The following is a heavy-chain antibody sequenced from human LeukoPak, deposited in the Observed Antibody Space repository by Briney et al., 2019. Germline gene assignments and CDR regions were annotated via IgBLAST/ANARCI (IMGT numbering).Heavy chain of an antibody. D-gene: IGHD6-13*01. CDR2: INWDGGAT. J-gene: IGHJ4*02. CDR1: GNNSDDYG. V-gene: IGHV3-20*04. Sequence: PGGSLRLSCTDSGNNSDDYGMSWVRQGPRRGLEWVAGINWDGGATAYADSVKGRFTITRDHAKNSLLLQMKSLRAEDTGLYFCARDFSSSWYSLWHWGQGILVTVSS. CDR3: ARDFSSSWYSLWH.